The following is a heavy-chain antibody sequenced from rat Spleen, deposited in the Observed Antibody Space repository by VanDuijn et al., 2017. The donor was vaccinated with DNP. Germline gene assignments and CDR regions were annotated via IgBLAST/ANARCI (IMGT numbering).Heavy chain of an antibody. CDR1: GFTFNDYW. CDR2: ISYDGGST. J-gene: IGHJ2*01. CDR3: ARSAAPFDY. Sequence: EVQLVESGGDLVQPGRSLKLSCVAFGFTFNDYWMAWIRQAPTKGLEWVAYISYDGGSTYYGDSVKGRFTISRDNAKSTLYLQMNSLRSEDTATYYCARSAAPFDYWGQGVMVTVSS. D-gene: IGHD3-1*01. V-gene: IGHV5-22*01.